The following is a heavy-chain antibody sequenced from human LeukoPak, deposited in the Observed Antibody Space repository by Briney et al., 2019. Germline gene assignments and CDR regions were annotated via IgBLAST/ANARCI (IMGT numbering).Heavy chain of an antibody. D-gene: IGHD4-23*01. CDR1: GFTFSSYA. J-gene: IGHJ2*01. V-gene: IGHV3-30-3*01. CDR3: ARGVVTPDWYFDL. Sequence: GGSLSFSCAASGFTFSSYAMHWVRQAPGKGLEWVAVISYDGSNNYYADSVKGRFTISRDNSKNTLYLQMNSLRAEDTAVYYCARGVVTPDWYFDLWGRGTLVTVSA. CDR2: ISYDGSNN.